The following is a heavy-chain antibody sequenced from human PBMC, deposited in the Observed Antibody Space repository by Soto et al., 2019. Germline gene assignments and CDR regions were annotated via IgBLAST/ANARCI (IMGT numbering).Heavy chain of an antibody. D-gene: IGHD2-2*02. Sequence: GASVKVSCKASGYTFTGYYMHWVRQAPGQGLEWMGWINPNSGGTNYAQKFQGRVTMTRDTSISTAYMELSRLRSDDTAVYYCARIVVPAAIKQGFDYWGQGTLVTVSS. V-gene: IGHV1-2*02. CDR2: INPNSGGT. CDR1: GYTFTGYY. CDR3: ARIVVPAAIKQGFDY. J-gene: IGHJ4*02.